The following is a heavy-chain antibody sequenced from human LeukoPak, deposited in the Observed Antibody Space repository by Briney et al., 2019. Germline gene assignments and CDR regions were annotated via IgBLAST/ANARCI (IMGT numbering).Heavy chain of an antibody. D-gene: IGHD6-19*01. CDR2: IYHSGST. V-gene: IGHV4-4*02. J-gene: IGHJ4*02. CDR1: GGSISSSNW. CDR3: ARVRDSSGGFDY. Sequence: SETLSLTCAVSGGSISSSNWWSWVRQPPGTGLEWIGEIYHSGSTNYNPSLKSRVTISVDKSKNQFSLKLSSVTAADTAVYYCARVRDSSGGFDYWGQGTLVTVSS.